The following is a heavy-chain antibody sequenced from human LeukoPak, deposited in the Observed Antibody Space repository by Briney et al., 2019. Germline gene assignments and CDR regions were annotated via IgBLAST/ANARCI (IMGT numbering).Heavy chain of an antibody. CDR1: GFTFSSYS. CDR3: ARTFAAAHIDY. V-gene: IGHV3-74*01. CDR2: IKSDGSST. J-gene: IGHJ4*02. Sequence: GGSLRLSCAASGFTFSSYSMNWVRQAPGKGLVWVSRIKSDGSSTTYADSVKGRFTISRDNAKNTLYLEMNSLRAEDTAVYYCARTFAAAHIDYWGQGTLVTVSS. D-gene: IGHD2-15*01.